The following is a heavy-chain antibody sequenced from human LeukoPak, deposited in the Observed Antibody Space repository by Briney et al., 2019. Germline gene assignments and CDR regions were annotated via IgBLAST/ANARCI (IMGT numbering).Heavy chain of an antibody. CDR3: AKAKGIQLWLHSEIDY. Sequence: PGGSLRLSCAASGFTFSSYAMSWARQAPGKGLEWVSAISGSGGSTYYADSVKGRFTISRDNSKNTLYLQMNSLRAEDTAVYYCAKAKGIQLWLHSEIDYWGQGTLVTVSS. D-gene: IGHD5-18*01. CDR1: GFTFSSYA. J-gene: IGHJ4*02. V-gene: IGHV3-23*01. CDR2: ISGSGGST.